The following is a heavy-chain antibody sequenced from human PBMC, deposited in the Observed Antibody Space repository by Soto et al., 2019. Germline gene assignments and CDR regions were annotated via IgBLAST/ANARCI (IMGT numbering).Heavy chain of an antibody. CDR3: ARAFCTNGVCYYFFDY. CDR1: GFTFGTYA. D-gene: IGHD2-8*01. V-gene: IGHV3-33*01. J-gene: IGHJ4*01. CDR2: IYYDGSNR. Sequence: QVQLVESGGGVVQPGGSLRLSCAASGFTFGTYAMHWVRRAPGKGLEWVAVIYYDGSNRYYGDAVKGRFTISRDNSKSTLYLQMSSLRAEDTAVYYCARAFCTNGVCYYFFDYWGHGTLVTVSS.